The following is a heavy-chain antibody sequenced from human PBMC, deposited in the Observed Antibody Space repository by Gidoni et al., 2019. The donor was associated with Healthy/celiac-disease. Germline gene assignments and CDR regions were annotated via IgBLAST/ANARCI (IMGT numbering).Heavy chain of an antibody. Sequence: QLQLQESGPGLVKPSETLSLTCTVSGGSISSSSYYWGWIRQPPGKGLAWIGSIYYSGSTYYNPSLKSRVTISVDTSKNQFSLKLSSVTAADTAVYYCARHRYYYDSSGYYYVGNVWGQGTLVTVSS. CDR1: GGSISSSSYY. D-gene: IGHD3-22*01. J-gene: IGHJ4*02. CDR2: IYYSGST. V-gene: IGHV4-39*01. CDR3: ARHRYYYDSSGYYYVGNV.